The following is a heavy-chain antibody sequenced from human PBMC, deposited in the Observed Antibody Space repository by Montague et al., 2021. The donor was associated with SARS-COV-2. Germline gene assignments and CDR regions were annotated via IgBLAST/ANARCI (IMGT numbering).Heavy chain of an antibody. CDR1: GFSLSTSGMC. CDR3: ARILVAAAGSPFDP. D-gene: IGHD6-13*01. V-gene: IGHV2-70*11. CDR2: LDWDDDK. Sequence: PALVKPTQTLTLTCTFSGFSLSTSGMCVSWIRQPPGKALEWLARLDWDDDKYYSTSLETRLTISKDTSKNQVVLTMTNMDPVDTATYYCARILVAAAGSPFDPWGQGTLVTVSS. J-gene: IGHJ5*02.